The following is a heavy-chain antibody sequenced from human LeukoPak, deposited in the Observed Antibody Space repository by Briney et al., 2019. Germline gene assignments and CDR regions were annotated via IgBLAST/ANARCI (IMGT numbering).Heavy chain of an antibody. CDR3: AGDEAPGIVVVPAPGP. Sequence: SGTLSLTCAVSGGSITTTNWWSWVRQPPGKGLEWIGEIYHSGSTNYSPSLKSRVTISVDKSQNQFSLKLNSVTAADTAVYYCAGDEAPGIVVVPAPGPWGQGTLVTVSS. CDR2: IYHSGST. J-gene: IGHJ5*02. CDR1: GGSITTTNW. D-gene: IGHD2-2*01. V-gene: IGHV4-4*02.